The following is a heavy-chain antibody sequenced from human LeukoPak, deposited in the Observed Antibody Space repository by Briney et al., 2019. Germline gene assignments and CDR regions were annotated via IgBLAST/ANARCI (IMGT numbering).Heavy chain of an antibody. V-gene: IGHV4-39*01. Sequence: SETLSLTCTVSGGSISSSSYYWGWIRQPPGKGLEWIGSIYYSGSTYYNPSLKSRVTISVDTSKNQFSLKLSSVTAADTAVYYCARLETTVIYYFDYWGQGTLVTVSS. CDR2: IYYSGST. D-gene: IGHD4-17*01. CDR1: GGSISSSSYY. J-gene: IGHJ4*02. CDR3: ARLETTVIYYFDY.